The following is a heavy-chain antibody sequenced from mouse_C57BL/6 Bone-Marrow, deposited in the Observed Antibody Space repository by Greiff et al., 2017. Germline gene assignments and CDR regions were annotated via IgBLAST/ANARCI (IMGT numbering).Heavy chain of an antibody. J-gene: IGHJ2*01. CDR3: ARRTGNFDY. CDR2: INPSTGGT. V-gene: IGHV1-42*01. D-gene: IGHD4-1*01. Sequence: EVKLQESGPELVKPGASVKISCKASGYSFTGYYMNWVKQSPEKSLEWIGEINPSTGGTTYNQKFKAKATLTVDKSSSTAYMQLESLTSEDSAVYYCARRTGNFDYWGQGTTLTVSS. CDR1: GYSFTGYY.